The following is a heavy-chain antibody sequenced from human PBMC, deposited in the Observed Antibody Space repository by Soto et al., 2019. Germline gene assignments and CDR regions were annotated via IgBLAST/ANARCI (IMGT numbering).Heavy chain of an antibody. CDR2: ISGSGGST. CDR1: GFTFSSYA. D-gene: IGHD6-19*01. CDR3: AKDLAVAGTLRYGMDV. Sequence: GESLRLSCAASGFTFSSYAMSWVRQAPGKGLEWVSAISGSGGSTYYADSVKGRFTISRDNSKNTLYLQMNSLRAEDTAVYYCAKDLAVAGTLRYGMDVWGQGTTVTVSS. V-gene: IGHV3-23*01. J-gene: IGHJ6*02.